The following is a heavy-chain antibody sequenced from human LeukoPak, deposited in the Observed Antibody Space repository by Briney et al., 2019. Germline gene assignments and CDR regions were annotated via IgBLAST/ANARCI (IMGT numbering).Heavy chain of an antibody. D-gene: IGHD3-22*01. Sequence: GGSLRLSCAASGFTFSSYSMNWVRQAPGKGLEWVSSISSSSSYIYYADSVKGRFTISRDNAKNSLYLQMNSLRAEDTAVYYCARVGGYYDSSGYYWAGFDYWGQGTLVTVSS. CDR1: GFTFSSYS. CDR2: ISSSSSYI. V-gene: IGHV3-21*01. CDR3: ARVGGYYDSSGYYWAGFDY. J-gene: IGHJ4*02.